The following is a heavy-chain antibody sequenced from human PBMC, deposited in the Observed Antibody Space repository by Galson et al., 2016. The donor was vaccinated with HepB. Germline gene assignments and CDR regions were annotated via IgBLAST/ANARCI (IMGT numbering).Heavy chain of an antibody. D-gene: IGHD4-11*01. CDR1: GYTFTNSYTNYY. Sequence: SVKVSCKATGYTFTNSYTNYYIHWVRQAPGQGLEWMGIINPFVGGTNYAQRFQGRVTMTRDTSTNTVYMELSSLRSGDTAIYYCARNYTVTSSGRPLLPGGYWGQGTLVTVSS. J-gene: IGHJ4*02. V-gene: IGHV1-46*01. CDR3: ARNYTVTSSGRPLLPGGY. CDR2: INPFVGGT.